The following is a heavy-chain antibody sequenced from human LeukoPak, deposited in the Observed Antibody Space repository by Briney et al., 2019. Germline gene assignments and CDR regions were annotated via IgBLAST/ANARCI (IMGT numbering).Heavy chain of an antibody. D-gene: IGHD3-9*01. Sequence: KSSETLSLTCTVSGGSISSGGYYWSWIRQHPGKGLEWIGYIYYSGSTYYNPSLKSRVTISVDTSKNQFSLKLSSVTAADTAVYYCARGRRYFDWSLDYGMDVWGQGTTVTVSS. CDR2: IYYSGST. J-gene: IGHJ6*02. CDR1: GGSISSGGYY. V-gene: IGHV4-31*03. CDR3: ARGRRYFDWSLDYGMDV.